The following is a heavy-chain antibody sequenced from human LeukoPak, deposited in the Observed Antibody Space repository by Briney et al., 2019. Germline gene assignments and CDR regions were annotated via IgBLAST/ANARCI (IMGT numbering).Heavy chain of an antibody. CDR3: ARLVVPVTYYFDY. CDR2: IYPGDSDT. Sequence: GESLKISCKGSGYSFTSYWIGWLRQMPGKGLEWMGIIYPGDSDTRYSPSFQGKVTISADKSISTAYLQWSSLKASDTAMYYCARLVVPVTYYFDYWGQGTLVTVSS. CDR1: GYSFTSYW. D-gene: IGHD2-2*01. J-gene: IGHJ4*02. V-gene: IGHV5-51*01.